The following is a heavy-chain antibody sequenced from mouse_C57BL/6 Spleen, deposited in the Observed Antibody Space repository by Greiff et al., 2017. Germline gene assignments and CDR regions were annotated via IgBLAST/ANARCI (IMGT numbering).Heavy chain of an antibody. J-gene: IGHJ2*01. V-gene: IGHV1-81*01. CDR3: ARWGTTVVRYFDY. CDR1: GYTFTSYG. Sequence: VQLVESGAELARPGASVKLSCKASGYTFTSYGISWVKQRTGQGLEWIGEIYPRSGNTYYNEKFKGKATLTADKSSSTAYMELRSLTSEDSAVYFCARWGTTVVRYFDYWGQGTTLTVSS. CDR2: IYPRSGNT. D-gene: IGHD1-1*01.